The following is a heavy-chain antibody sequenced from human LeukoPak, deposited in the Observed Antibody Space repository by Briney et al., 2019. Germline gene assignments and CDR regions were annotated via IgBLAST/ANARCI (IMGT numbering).Heavy chain of an antibody. J-gene: IGHJ4*02. V-gene: IGHV3-20*04. D-gene: IGHD3-22*01. CDR3: ARAPNYYDSSGYYFDY. CDR2: INWNGGST. Sequence: GGPLRLSCAASGFTFDDYGMSWVRQAPGKGLEWVSGINWNGGSTGYADSVKGRFTISRDNAKNSLYLQMNSLRAEDTALYYCARAPNYYDSSGYYFDYWGQGTLVTVSS. CDR1: GFTFDDYG.